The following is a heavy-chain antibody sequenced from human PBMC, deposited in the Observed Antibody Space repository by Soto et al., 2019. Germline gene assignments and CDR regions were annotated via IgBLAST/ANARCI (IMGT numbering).Heavy chain of an antibody. CDR3: ARARNYYDSSGYSHYGMDV. J-gene: IGHJ6*02. V-gene: IGHV1-2*04. Sequence: ASVKVSCKASGYTFTGYYMHWVRQAPGQGLDWMGWINPNSGGTNYAQKFQGWVTMTRDTSISTAYMELSRLRSDDTAVYYCARARNYYDSSGYSHYGMDVWGQGTTVTVSS. D-gene: IGHD3-22*01. CDR2: INPNSGGT. CDR1: GYTFTGYY.